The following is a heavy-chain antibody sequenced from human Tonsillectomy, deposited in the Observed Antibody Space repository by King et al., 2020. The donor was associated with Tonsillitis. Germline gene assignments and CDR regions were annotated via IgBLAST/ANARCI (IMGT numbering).Heavy chain of an antibody. CDR2: IYYTGST. V-gene: IGHV4-39*01. Sequence: QLQESGPGLVKPSETLSLTCTVSGGSISSSSYYWGWIRQPPGKGLEWIGSIYYTGSTYYNPSLRSRVTISVDTSKNQFSLKLSSVTAADTAVYYCARHKQTFDYWGQGTLVTVSS. J-gene: IGHJ4*02. CDR1: GGSISSSSYY. D-gene: IGHD6-13*01. CDR3: ARHKQTFDY.